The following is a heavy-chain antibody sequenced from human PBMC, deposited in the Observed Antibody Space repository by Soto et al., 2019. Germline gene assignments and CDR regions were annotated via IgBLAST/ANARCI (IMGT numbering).Heavy chain of an antibody. CDR3: ARVGSGWYYWFDP. J-gene: IGHJ5*02. Sequence: QVQLVQSGAEVKKPGASVKVSCKASGYTFTSYGISWVRQAPGQGLEWMGWISTNNGNTNYAQKLQGRVTMTTVKSTSTADMELRSLSSDDTAVYYCARVGSGWYYWFDPWGQGTLVTVAS. V-gene: IGHV1-18*01. CDR1: GYTFTSYG. CDR2: ISTNNGNT. D-gene: IGHD6-19*01.